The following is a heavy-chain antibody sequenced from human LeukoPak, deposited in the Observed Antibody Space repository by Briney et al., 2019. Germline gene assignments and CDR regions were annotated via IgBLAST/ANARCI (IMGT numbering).Heavy chain of an antibody. Sequence: PSETLSLTCAVYGGSFSGYYWSWIRQPPGKGLEWIGEINHSGSTNYSPSLKSRVTISVDTSKNQFSLKLRSVTAADTAVYYCARTTEAHSWQTRYYSYYMDVWGKGTTVTVSS. D-gene: IGHD6-13*01. CDR3: ARTTEAHSWQTRYYSYYMDV. CDR1: GGSFSGYY. V-gene: IGHV4-34*01. CDR2: INHSGST. J-gene: IGHJ6*03.